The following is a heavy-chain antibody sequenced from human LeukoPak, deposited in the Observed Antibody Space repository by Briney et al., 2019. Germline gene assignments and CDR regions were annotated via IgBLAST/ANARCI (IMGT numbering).Heavy chain of an antibody. CDR1: GYTFTSYY. Sequence: GASVKVSCKASGYTFTSYYMHWVRQAPGQGLEWMGGIIPIFGTANYAQKFQGRVTITADESTSTAYMELSSLRSEDTAVYYCARDEEGFGESIKSKGDYWGQGTLVTVSS. V-gene: IGHV1-69*13. CDR3: ARDEEGFGESIKSKGDY. CDR2: IIPIFGTA. J-gene: IGHJ4*02. D-gene: IGHD3-10*01.